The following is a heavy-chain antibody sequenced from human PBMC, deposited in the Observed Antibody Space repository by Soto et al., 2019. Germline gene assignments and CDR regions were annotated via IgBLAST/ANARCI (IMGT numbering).Heavy chain of an antibody. CDR1: GFTFSNYW. D-gene: IGHD2-15*01. J-gene: IGHJ4*02. CDR2: VNSDGSST. V-gene: IGHV3-74*01. Sequence: VGSLRLSCAASGFTFSNYWMHWVRQAPGKGLVWVSRVNSDGSSTSYADSVKGLFSISRDNAKNTLYLQMNSLRAEDTAVYYCAREIFYWGQGTLVTVSS. CDR3: AREIFY.